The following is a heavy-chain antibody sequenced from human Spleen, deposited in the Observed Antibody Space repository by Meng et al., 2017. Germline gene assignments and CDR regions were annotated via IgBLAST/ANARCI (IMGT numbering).Heavy chain of an antibody. Sequence: EVQLVESGGGLVKPGGSLRLSCAASGFTFSSYSMSWVRQAPGKGLEWVSSISSSTTYADSVKGRFTISRDNAKNSLYLQMNSLRAEDTAIYYCVRDFGGDSDYWGQGILVTVSS. CDR3: VRDFGGDSDY. CDR2: ISSSTT. V-gene: IGHV3-21*01. D-gene: IGHD3-10*01. J-gene: IGHJ4*02. CDR1: GFTFSSYS.